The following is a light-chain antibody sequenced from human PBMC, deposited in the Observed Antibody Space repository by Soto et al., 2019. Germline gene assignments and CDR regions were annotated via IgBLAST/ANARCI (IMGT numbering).Light chain of an antibody. Sequence: EIVLTQSPATLSLSPGERATLSCRASQSVSSYLAWYQQKPGQAPRLLIYDVSTRATGIPARFSGSGSGTDFTLTISSLEPEDFAVYYCQQRSSWYTFGQGTKLEIK. CDR3: QQRSSWYT. J-gene: IGKJ2*01. V-gene: IGKV3-11*01. CDR2: DVS. CDR1: QSVSSY.